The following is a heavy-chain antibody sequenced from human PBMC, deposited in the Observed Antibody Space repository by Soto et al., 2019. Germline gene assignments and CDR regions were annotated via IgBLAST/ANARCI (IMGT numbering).Heavy chain of an antibody. D-gene: IGHD6-13*01. CDR1: GYSFTSYW. Sequence: GESLKISCKGSGYSFTSYWIGWVRQMPGKGLEWVGIICPGDSDTRYRPSVQGQVTISTDKSISTASLQWNSLRASDTAVYYCARQGAAAAGSVVSGAIDVWGQGTTVTVSS. CDR3: ARQGAAAAGSVVSGAIDV. J-gene: IGHJ6*02. CDR2: ICPGDSDT. V-gene: IGHV5-51*01.